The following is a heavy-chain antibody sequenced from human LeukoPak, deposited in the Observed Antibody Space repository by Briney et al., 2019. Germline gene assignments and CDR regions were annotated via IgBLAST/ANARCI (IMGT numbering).Heavy chain of an antibody. J-gene: IGHJ4*02. V-gene: IGHV4-34*01. CDR3: ARYVWGSYPTFEDY. Sequence: SETLSLTCAVYGGSFSGYYWSWIRQPPGKGLEWIGEINHSGSTNYNPSLKSRVTISVDTSKNQFSLKLSSVTAADTAVYYCARYVWGSYPTFEDYWGQGTLVTVSS. CDR2: INHSGST. D-gene: IGHD3-16*02. CDR1: GGSFSGYY.